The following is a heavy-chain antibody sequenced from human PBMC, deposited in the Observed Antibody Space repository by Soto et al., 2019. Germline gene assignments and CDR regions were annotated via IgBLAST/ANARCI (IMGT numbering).Heavy chain of an antibody. CDR2: VFYTGRA. Sequence: SETLSLTCAVYGGSFSGYYWSWIRQPPGKGLEWIGYVFYTGRANYNASLKSRVSISLDTSNYQFSLKLSSVTAADTAVYYCARDGDGRMTTNPYYYNGMDVWGPGTTVTVSS. CDR1: GGSFSGYY. J-gene: IGHJ6*02. V-gene: IGHV4-59*01. D-gene: IGHD4-4*01. CDR3: ARDGDGRMTTNPYYYNGMDV.